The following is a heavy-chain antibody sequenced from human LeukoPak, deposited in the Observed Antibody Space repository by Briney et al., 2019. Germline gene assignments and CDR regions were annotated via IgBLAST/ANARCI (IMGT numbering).Heavy chain of an antibody. J-gene: IGHJ4*02. CDR2: INSDGSST. CDR3: ARAVPAARGALGY. V-gene: IGHV3-74*01. Sequence: GGSLRLSCAASGFTFSNYWMHWVRQAPGKGLVWVSRINSDGSSTSYADSVKGRFTISRDNAKNTLYLQMNSLRAEDTAVYYCARAVPAARGALGYWGQGTLVTVSS. D-gene: IGHD2-2*01. CDR1: GFTFSNYW.